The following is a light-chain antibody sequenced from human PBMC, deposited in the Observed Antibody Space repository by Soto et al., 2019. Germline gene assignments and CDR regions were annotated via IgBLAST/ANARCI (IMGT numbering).Light chain of an antibody. CDR1: QDISSW. J-gene: IGKJ4*01. Sequence: DIQMTQSPSSGSASVGDRVTITCRASQDISSWLAWYQQHPGKAPKLLIYAASSLQSGVPSRFSGSGSGTDFTLTISSLKPEDFATYYCQQANSFPLTFGGGTKVDIK. CDR2: AAS. CDR3: QQANSFPLT. V-gene: IGKV1-12*01.